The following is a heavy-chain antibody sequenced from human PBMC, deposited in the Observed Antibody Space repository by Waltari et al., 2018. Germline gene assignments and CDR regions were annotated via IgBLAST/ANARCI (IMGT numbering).Heavy chain of an antibody. CDR1: GYTFTDYY. CDR3: ATGLDYPHELYAFDI. D-gene: IGHD1-7*01. CDR2: GDPVERET. V-gene: IGHV1-69-2*01. J-gene: IGHJ3*02. Sequence: EVQLVQSGAEVKKPGATVKISCKVSGYTFTDYYMHWVQQALGKGLEWMGLGDPVERETKHAEQFKGRVTITADTSTDTAYMELSSLRSEDTAVYYCATGLDYPHELYAFDIWGQGTMVTVAS.